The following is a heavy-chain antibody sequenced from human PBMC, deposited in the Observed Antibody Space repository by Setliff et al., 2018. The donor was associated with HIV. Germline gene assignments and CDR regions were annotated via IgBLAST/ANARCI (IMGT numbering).Heavy chain of an antibody. CDR2: SNHVGRT. D-gene: IGHD3-22*01. Sequence: SETLSLTCAVYGGSLSGHYWSWIRQPPGKGLEWIGESNHVGRTNYNPSLKSRVTISVDTSKNQFSLKLTSVTAADTAVYNCARFHPYDYDSNYYGYYFDYWGQGTLVTVSS. J-gene: IGHJ4*02. V-gene: IGHV4-34*01. CDR3: ARFHPYDYDSNYYGYYFDY. CDR1: GGSLSGHY.